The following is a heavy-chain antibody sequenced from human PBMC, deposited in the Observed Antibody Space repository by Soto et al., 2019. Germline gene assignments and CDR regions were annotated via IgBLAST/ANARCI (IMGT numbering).Heavy chain of an antibody. Sequence: QVQLVESGGGVVQPGRSLRLSCAASGFTFSSYGMHWVRQAPGKGLEWVAVIWYDGSNKYYEDSVKGRFTISRDNSKNTLYLQMNSLRAEDTAVYYCARDDSPTPIDYWGQGTPVTVSS. D-gene: IGHD3-22*01. J-gene: IGHJ4*02. CDR1: GFTFSSYG. CDR3: ARDDSPTPIDY. V-gene: IGHV3-33*01. CDR2: IWYDGSNK.